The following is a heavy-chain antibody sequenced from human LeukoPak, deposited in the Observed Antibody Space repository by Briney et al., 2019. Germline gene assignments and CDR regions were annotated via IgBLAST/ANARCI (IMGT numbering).Heavy chain of an antibody. V-gene: IGHV3-23*01. Sequence: GGSLRLSCAASGFTFSSYAMSWVRQAPGKGLEWVSAISGSGGSTYYADSVKGRFTISRDNSKNTLYLQMNSLRAEDTAVYYCAKGIQLWSGYGSNFDYWGQGTLVTVSS. J-gene: IGHJ4*02. CDR3: AKGIQLWSGYGSNFDY. CDR2: ISGSGGST. CDR1: GFTFSSYA. D-gene: IGHD5-18*01.